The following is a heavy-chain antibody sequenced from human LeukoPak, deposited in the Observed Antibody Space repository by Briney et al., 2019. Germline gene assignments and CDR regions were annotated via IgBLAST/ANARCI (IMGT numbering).Heavy chain of an antibody. V-gene: IGHV3-23*01. CDR3: AKNRLITRTGPDH. D-gene: IGHD3/OR15-3a*01. Sequence: GGSLRLSCAGSGFTFSSYAMSGVRQAPGKGLEWVSAISGSGGSTYYADSVKGRFTISRDNSKNTMYLQMNSLRAEDTAVYYCAKNRLITRTGPDHWGQGTLVTVSS. J-gene: IGHJ4*02. CDR1: GFTFSSYA. CDR2: ISGSGGST.